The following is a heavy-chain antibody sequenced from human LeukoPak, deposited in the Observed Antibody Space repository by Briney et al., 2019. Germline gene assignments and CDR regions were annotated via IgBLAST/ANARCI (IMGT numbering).Heavy chain of an antibody. CDR3: ARDGTAAGLYFDL. D-gene: IGHD6-13*01. Sequence: PGGSLGLSCAVSGFTFTDYWMNWVRQAPGKGLEGVASIRQDGSEKTYVDSVKGRFTISRDNTKNSLSLQVNSLRVEDTAVYYCARDGTAAGLYFDLWGQGTLVTVSS. V-gene: IGHV3-7*01. J-gene: IGHJ4*01. CDR2: IRQDGSEK. CDR1: GFTFTDYW.